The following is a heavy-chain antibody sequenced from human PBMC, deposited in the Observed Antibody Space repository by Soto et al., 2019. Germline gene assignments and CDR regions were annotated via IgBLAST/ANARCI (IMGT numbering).Heavy chain of an antibody. CDR3: ARDEYDILTGKPYYYYYGMDV. CDR2: IIPILGIA. J-gene: IGHJ6*02. V-gene: IGHV1-69*04. D-gene: IGHD3-9*01. CDR1: GGTFSSYT. Sequence: SVKVSCKASGGTFSSYTISWVRQAPGQGLEWMGRIIPILGIANYAQKFQGRVTITADKSTSTAYMELSSLRSEDTAVYYCARDEYDILTGKPYYYYYGMDVWG.